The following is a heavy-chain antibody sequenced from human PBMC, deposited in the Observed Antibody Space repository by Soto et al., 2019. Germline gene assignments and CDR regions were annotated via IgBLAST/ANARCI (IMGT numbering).Heavy chain of an antibody. Sequence: QLQLQESGSGLVKPSQTLSLTCAVSGGSISSGGNSWSWIRQPPGKGLEWIGYIYHNGSTYYNPSVKSRVTISVDRSKNQCSLKLSSVTAADTAVYYCARAGGLGAVAVDYWGQGTLVTVSS. CDR1: GGSISSGGNS. D-gene: IGHD6-19*01. J-gene: IGHJ4*02. CDR2: IYHNGST. CDR3: ARAGGLGAVAVDY. V-gene: IGHV4-30-2*01.